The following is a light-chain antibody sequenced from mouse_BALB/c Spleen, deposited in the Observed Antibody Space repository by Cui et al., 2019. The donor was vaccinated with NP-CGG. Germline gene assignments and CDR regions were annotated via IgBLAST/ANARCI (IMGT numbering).Light chain of an antibody. V-gene: IGLV1*01. J-gene: IGLJ1*01. CDR1: TGAVTTSNY. Sequence: VVLTQVSALTTSPCETVTLTCRSSTGAVTTSNYANWVQEKPDHLFTGLIGGTNNRAPGVPARFSGSLIGDKAALTITGAQTEDEAIYFCALWYSNHWVFGGGTKLTVL. CDR3: ALWYSNHWV. CDR2: GTN.